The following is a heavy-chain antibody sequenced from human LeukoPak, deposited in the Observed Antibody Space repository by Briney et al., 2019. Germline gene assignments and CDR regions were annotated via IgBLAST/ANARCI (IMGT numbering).Heavy chain of an antibody. CDR3: ERGGDGYNSYYFDY. CDR1: GGSISSGSYY. Sequence: PSETLSLTCTVSGGSISSGSYYWSWIRQPAGKGLEWIGRIYTSGSTNYNPSLKSRVTISVDTSKNQFSLKLSSVTAADTAVYYCERGGDGYNSYYFDYWGQGTLVTVSS. D-gene: IGHD5-24*01. J-gene: IGHJ4*02. CDR2: IYTSGST. V-gene: IGHV4-61*02.